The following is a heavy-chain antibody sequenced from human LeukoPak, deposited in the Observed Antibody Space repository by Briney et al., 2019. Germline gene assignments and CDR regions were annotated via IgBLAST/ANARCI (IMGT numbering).Heavy chain of an antibody. Sequence: GGSLRLSCAASGFTFDDYAMHWVRQVPGKGLEWVSLITWDGGSTYYADSVKGRFTISRDISKNTLYLQMNSLRAEDTAVYYCARDCTGIFDWLNKRYYFDYWGQGTLVTVSS. V-gene: IGHV3-43D*04. CDR2: ITWDGGST. CDR3: ARDCTGIFDWLNKRYYFDY. D-gene: IGHD3-9*01. CDR1: GFTFDDYA. J-gene: IGHJ4*02.